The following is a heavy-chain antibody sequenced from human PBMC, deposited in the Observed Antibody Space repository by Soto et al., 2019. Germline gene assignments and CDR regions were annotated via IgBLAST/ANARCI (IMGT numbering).Heavy chain of an antibody. CDR2: INHSGST. J-gene: IGHJ4*02. CDR3: AISGSGIVPDY. CDR1: GGSFSGYY. D-gene: IGHD1-26*01. V-gene: IGHV4-34*01. Sequence: XXTLSLPFAVYGGSFSGYYWRWIRQPPGKGLEWIGEINHSGSTNYNPSLKSRVTISVDTSKNQFSLKLSYVTAADTAVYYCAISGSGIVPDYWGQGTLVTVSS.